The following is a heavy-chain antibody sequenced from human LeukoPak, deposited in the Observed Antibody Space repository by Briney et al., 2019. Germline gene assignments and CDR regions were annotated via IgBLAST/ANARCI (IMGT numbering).Heavy chain of an antibody. CDR3: ARAIGGYYFDY. J-gene: IGHJ4*02. V-gene: IGHV4-59*01. CDR1: GGSISSYY. Sequence: SETLSLTCTVSGGSISSYYWSWIRQPPGKGLEWIGYIYYIGSTNYNPSLKSRVTISVDTSKNQFSLKLSSVTAADTAVYYCARAIGGYYFDYWGQGTLVTVSS. CDR2: IYYIGST.